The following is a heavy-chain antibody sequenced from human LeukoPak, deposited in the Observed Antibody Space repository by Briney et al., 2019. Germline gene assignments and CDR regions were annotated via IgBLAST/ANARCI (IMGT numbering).Heavy chain of an antibody. V-gene: IGHV1-2*02. D-gene: IGHD5-24*01. CDR1: GYIFTDYY. CDR2: INPKSGDT. CDR3: ARDSSGGYNSH. J-gene: IGHJ4*02. Sequence: GASVTVSFKASGYIFTDYYIHWVRLAPGQGLEWMGWINPKSGDTHLVQKFQGRVTMTRDTSIRTAYMEMTTLTSDDTSVYFCARDSSGGYNSHWGQGTLVTVS.